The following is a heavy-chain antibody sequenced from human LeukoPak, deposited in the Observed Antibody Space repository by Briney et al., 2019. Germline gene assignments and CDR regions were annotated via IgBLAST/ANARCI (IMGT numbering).Heavy chain of an antibody. CDR2: IYHSGST. J-gene: IGHJ3*02. Sequence: KSSETLSLTCAVSGGSISSGGYSWSWIRQPPGKGLEWIGYIYHSGSTYYNPSLKSRVTISVDRSKNQFSLKLSSVTAADTAVYYCARGDYYDSSSPEAFDIWGQGTMVTVSS. CDR1: GGSISSGGYS. V-gene: IGHV4-30-2*01. D-gene: IGHD3-22*01. CDR3: ARGDYYDSSSPEAFDI.